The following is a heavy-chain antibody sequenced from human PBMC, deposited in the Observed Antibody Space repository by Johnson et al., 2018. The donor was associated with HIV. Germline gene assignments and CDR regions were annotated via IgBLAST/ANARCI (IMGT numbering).Heavy chain of an antibody. CDR2: ISYDGSNK. CDR3: ATISVIPSRVKDAFDI. D-gene: IGHD3-16*02. CDR1: GFTFSSYA. Sequence: QAQLVESGGGVVQPGRSLRLSCAASGFTFSSYAMHWVRQAPGRGLEWVAVISYDGSNKYYADSVKGRSTISRHNSKNTLYLQINSLRAEDTAVYYCATISVIPSRVKDAFDIWGQGTMVTVSS. J-gene: IGHJ3*02. V-gene: IGHV3-30-3*01.